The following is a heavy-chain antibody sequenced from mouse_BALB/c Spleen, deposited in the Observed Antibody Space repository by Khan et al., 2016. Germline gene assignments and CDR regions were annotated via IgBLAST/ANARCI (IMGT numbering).Heavy chain of an antibody. D-gene: IGHD2-1*01. CDR1: GDSITSGY. J-gene: IGHJ4*01. Sequence: EVQLQESGPSLVKPSQTLSLTCSVTGDSITSGYWNWIRKFPGNKLEYMGYISYSGSTYYNPSLKSRISITRDTSKNQYYLQLNSVTTEDTATYYCARWDGNYGYYAMDYWGQVTSVTVSS. CDR2: ISYSGST. CDR3: ARWDGNYGYYAMDY. V-gene: IGHV3-8*02.